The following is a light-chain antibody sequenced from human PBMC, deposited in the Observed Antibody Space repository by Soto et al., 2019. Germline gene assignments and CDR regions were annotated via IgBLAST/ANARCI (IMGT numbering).Light chain of an antibody. Sequence: EIVMTQSLATQFLSPGERVTLSCRASQSVNSKVAWYQQKPGQTPRLLIYGASTRATGIPARFSGIGSGTEFTLTISSLQSEDFAVYYCQQYNYWPPITFGQGTRLEIK. J-gene: IGKJ5*01. CDR3: QQYNYWPPIT. V-gene: IGKV3-15*01. CDR1: QSVNSK. CDR2: GAS.